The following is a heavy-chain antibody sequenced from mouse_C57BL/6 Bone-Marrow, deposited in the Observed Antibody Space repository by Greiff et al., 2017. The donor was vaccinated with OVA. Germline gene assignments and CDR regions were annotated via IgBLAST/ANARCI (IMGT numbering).Heavy chain of an antibody. V-gene: IGHV1-61*01. CDR3: ARGDGSRNVGGPWYFDV. J-gene: IGHJ1*03. D-gene: IGHD1-1*01. CDR1: GYTFTSYW. Sequence: QVQLQQPGAELVRPGSSVKLSCKASGYTFTSYWMDWVKQRPGQGLEWIGNIYPSDSETHYNQKFKDKATLTVDKSSSTAYMQLSSLTSEDSAVYYWARGDGSRNVGGPWYFDVWGKGATVTVSS. CDR2: IYPSDSET.